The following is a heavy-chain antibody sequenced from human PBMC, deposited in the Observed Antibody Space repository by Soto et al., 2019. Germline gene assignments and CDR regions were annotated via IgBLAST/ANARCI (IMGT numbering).Heavy chain of an antibody. Sequence: SETLSLTCAVYGGSFSGYYWSWIRQPPGKGLEWIGEINHSGSTNYNPSLKSRVTISVDTSKNQFSLKLSSVTAADTAVYYCARARLRYFDWSPFYYGMDVWGQGTTVTVSS. CDR3: ARARLRYFDWSPFYYGMDV. D-gene: IGHD3-9*01. CDR2: INHSGST. CDR1: GGSFSGYY. J-gene: IGHJ6*02. V-gene: IGHV4-34*01.